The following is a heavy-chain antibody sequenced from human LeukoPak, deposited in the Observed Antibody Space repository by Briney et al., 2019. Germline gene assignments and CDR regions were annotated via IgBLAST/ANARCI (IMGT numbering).Heavy chain of an antibody. D-gene: IGHD3-22*01. CDR3: ARDGDDSSGYYLGKIDY. J-gene: IGHJ4*02. CDR1: GFTVSSNY. Sequence: GGSLRLSCAASGFTVSSNYMSWVRQAPGKGLEWASVIYSGGSTYYADSVKGRFTISRDNSKNTLYLQMNSLRAEDTAVYYCARDGDDSSGYYLGKIDYWGQGTLVTVSS. CDR2: IYSGGST. V-gene: IGHV3-66*02.